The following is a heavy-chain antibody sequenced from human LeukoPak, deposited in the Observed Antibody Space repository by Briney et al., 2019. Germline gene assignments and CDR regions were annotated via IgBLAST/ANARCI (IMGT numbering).Heavy chain of an antibody. Sequence: KPSETLSLTSDVYGDSFSGYYWTWIRQTPEKGLEWIGEIIHNGSRSVNPSLESRVTISVDTSKNQFSLKLTSVTAADTSVYYCVRGFCRGDSCYSAEYFQHWGQGTLVTVSS. CDR2: IIHNGSR. CDR3: VRGFCRGDSCYSAEYFQH. D-gene: IGHD2-15*01. J-gene: IGHJ1*01. V-gene: IGHV4-34*01. CDR1: GDSFSGYY.